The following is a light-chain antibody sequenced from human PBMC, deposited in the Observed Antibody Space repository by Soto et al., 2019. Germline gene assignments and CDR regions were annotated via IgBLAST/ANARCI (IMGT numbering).Light chain of an antibody. CDR1: SSDVGGYNF. CDR3: AAWDDSLNGYV. Sequence: QSALTQPASVSGSPGQSITISCTGSSSDVGGYNFVSWYQHHPSKAPKLMIYEVTNRPSGVSNRFSGSKSGNTASLTISGLQAEDEADYYCAAWDDSLNGYVFGTGTKVTVL. J-gene: IGLJ1*01. V-gene: IGLV2-14*01. CDR2: EVT.